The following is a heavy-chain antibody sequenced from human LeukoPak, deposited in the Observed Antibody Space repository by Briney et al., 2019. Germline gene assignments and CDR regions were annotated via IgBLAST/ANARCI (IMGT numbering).Heavy chain of an antibody. Sequence: SETLSLTCAVYGGSFSGYYWSWIRQPPGKRLEWIGEINHSGSTNYNPSLKSRVTISVDTSKNQFSLKLSSVTAADTAVYYCASAKVYVWGSYRPPRYMDVWGKGTTVTISS. D-gene: IGHD3-16*02. CDR1: GGSFSGYY. V-gene: IGHV4-34*01. CDR2: INHSGST. J-gene: IGHJ6*03. CDR3: ASAKVYVWGSYRPPRYMDV.